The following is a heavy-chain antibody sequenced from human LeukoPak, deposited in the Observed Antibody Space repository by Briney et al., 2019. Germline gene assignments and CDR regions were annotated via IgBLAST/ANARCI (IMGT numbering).Heavy chain of an antibody. V-gene: IGHV3-21*01. CDR1: GFTFSSYS. J-gene: IGHJ3*02. CDR3: ARVSAGAAGNAFDI. D-gene: IGHD3-10*01. Sequence: GGSLRLSCAASGFTFSSYSMNWVRQAPGKGLEWVSSISSSSSYIYHADSVKGRFTISRDNAKNSLYLQMNSLRAEDTAVYYCARVSAGAAGNAFDIWGQGTMVTVSS. CDR2: ISSSSSYI.